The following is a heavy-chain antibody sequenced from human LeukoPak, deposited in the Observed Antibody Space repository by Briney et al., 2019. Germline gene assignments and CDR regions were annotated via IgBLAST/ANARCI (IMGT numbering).Heavy chain of an antibody. CDR3: ASRPRADMGPLDF. V-gene: IGHV3-23*01. D-gene: IGHD1-14*01. J-gene: IGHJ4*02. CDR1: GFTFSSYA. Sequence: GGSLTLSCAASGFTFSSYAMSWVRQAPGKGLEWVSSITGSGDRTYCADSVKGRFTISRDNSKNTLYLQMNSLRADETAVYYCASRPRADMGPLDFWGQGTLVTVSS. CDR2: ITGSGDRT.